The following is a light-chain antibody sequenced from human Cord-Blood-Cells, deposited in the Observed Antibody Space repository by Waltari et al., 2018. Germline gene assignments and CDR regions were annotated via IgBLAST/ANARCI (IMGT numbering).Light chain of an antibody. V-gene: IGLV2-11*01. CDR1: SSDVGGYNY. J-gene: IGLJ2*01. CDR2: DVS. Sequence: QSALTHPRSVSGSPGQSVTCTCPATSSDVGGYNYVFWYQQHPGKAPQLLIYDVSKRPSGVPDRFAGSKAGHTASLTISGLQAEDDADYFCCSYAGSDTVVFGGGTKLTVL. CDR3: CSYAGSDTVV.